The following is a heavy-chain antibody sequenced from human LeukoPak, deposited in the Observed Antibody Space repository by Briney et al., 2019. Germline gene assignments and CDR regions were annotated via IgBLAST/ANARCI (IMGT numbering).Heavy chain of an antibody. D-gene: IGHD2-2*01. J-gene: IGHJ4*02. V-gene: IGHV1-18*01. CDR2: ISAYNGNT. Sequence: ASVKVSCKASGYTFTSYGISWVRQAPGQGLEWMGWISAYNGNTNYAQKLQGRVTMTTDTSTSTAYMELTSLRSDDTAVYYCARAPPGYCSSTSCSYYFDYWGQGTLVTVSS. CDR3: ARAPPGYCSSTSCSYYFDY. CDR1: GYTFTSYG.